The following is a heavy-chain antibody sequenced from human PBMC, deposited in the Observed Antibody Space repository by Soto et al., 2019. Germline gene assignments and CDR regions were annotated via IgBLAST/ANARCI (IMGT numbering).Heavy chain of an antibody. V-gene: IGHV4-30-4*01. CDR2: IYYSGST. J-gene: IGHJ3*02. CDR1: GGSISSGDYY. D-gene: IGHD2-15*01. Sequence: PSETLSLTCTVSGGSISSGDYYWSWIRQPPGKGLEWMGYIYYSGSTYYNPSLKSRLSISADTSKNQFSLKLSSLTAADTAVYYCARGYCSGGSCYDHDAFGIWGQGTLVTVSS. CDR3: ARGYCSGGSCYDHDAFGI.